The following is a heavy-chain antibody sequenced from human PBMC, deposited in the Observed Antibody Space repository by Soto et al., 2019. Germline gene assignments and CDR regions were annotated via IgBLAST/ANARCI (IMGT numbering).Heavy chain of an antibody. D-gene: IGHD6-19*01. V-gene: IGHV3-23*01. J-gene: IGHJ4*02. CDR1: GIEFSNYA. CDR3: AKDGNWLDVYFDV. Sequence: GGSLRLSCVASGIEFSNYAMSWVRQAPGKGLEWVSISSASGRSSYHADSVKGRFTISRDNSKNTLYLHMTNLRAEDTAVYYCAKDGNWLDVYFDVWGQGTPVTVSS. CDR2: SSASGRSS.